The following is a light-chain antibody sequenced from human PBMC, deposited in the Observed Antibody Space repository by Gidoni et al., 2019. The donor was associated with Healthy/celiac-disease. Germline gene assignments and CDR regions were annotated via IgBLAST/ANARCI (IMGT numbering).Light chain of an antibody. Sequence: DIQMTQSPSSLSAYVGDRVTITCRASQSISSYLNWYQQKPGKAPKLLIYAASSLQSGVPSRFSGSGSGTDFPLTISSLQPEDFASYYCQQSYSTLTFGGGTKVEIK. CDR3: QQSYSTLT. V-gene: IGKV1-39*01. CDR1: QSISSY. J-gene: IGKJ4*01. CDR2: AAS.